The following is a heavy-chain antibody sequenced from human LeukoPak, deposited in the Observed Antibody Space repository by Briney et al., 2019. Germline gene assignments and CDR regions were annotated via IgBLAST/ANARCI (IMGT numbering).Heavy chain of an antibody. CDR3: ARARLTDYVWGRRTFDI. CDR2: ISSSGSTI. D-gene: IGHD3-16*01. Sequence: GGSLRLSCAVSGFTFSSYEMNWVRQAPGKGLEWVSYISSSGSTIYYADSVKGRFTISRDNARKSLYLQMNSLRAEDTAVYYCARARLTDYVWGRRTFDIWGQGSMVTISS. J-gene: IGHJ3*02. V-gene: IGHV3-48*03. CDR1: GFTFSSYE.